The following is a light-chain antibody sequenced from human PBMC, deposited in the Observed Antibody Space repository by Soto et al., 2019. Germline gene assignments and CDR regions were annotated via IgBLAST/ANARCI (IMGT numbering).Light chain of an antibody. V-gene: IGKV1-5*03. J-gene: IGKJ3*01. CDR2: KAS. Sequence: DIQMTQSPSTLSASVGDRVTITCRASQSISSWLAWYQQKPGKAPKLLIYKASSLESGVTSRFSGSGSGSEFTLTISSLQPDDFATYDCQQYNSYSGFTFGPGTKVDIK. CDR3: QQYNSYSGFT. CDR1: QSISSW.